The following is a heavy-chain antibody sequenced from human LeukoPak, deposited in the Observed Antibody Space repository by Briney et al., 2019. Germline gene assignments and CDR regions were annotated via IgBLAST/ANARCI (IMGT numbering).Heavy chain of an antibody. D-gene: IGHD4-11*01. J-gene: IGHJ6*02. CDR2: ISNGGSTI. V-gene: IGHV3-48*03. CDR3: ARGGYSNANKFYYYGMDV. CDR1: EFIFSSHE. Sequence: GGSLRLSCAASEFIFSSHEMNWVRQAPGKRLEWVSYISNGGSTIYYADSVKGRFTISRDNAKNSLYLQMNSLRAEDTAVYYCARGGYSNANKFYYYGMDVWGQGTTVTV.